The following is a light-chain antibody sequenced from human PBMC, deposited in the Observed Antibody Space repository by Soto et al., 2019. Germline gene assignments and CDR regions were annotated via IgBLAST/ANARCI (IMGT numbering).Light chain of an antibody. V-gene: IGLV2-11*01. CDR1: NSDVGAYNY. CDR3: CSFAGLNTFV. Sequence: QSALTQPRSVSGSPGQSVTISCVGTNSDVGAYNYVSWYHQHPGKAPQLILYDVTQRPSGVPDRFSGSKSGNTASLTISGLQGADEGDFYCCSFAGLNTFVFGGGTQLTVL. J-gene: IGLJ2*01. CDR2: DVT.